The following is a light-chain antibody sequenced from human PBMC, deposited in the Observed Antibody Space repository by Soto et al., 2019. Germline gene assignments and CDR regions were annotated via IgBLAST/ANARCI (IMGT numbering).Light chain of an antibody. Sequence: QSGLTQPASVSGSPGQSITISCTGTSSDVGGYNYVAWYQQHPGKAPKLMIYEVSNRPSGVSNRFSGSKSGNTASLTISGLQAEDEADYYCSSYTSSNTLVFGGGTQLTVL. CDR1: SSDVGGYNY. J-gene: IGLJ2*01. CDR2: EVS. V-gene: IGLV2-14*01. CDR3: SSYTSSNTLV.